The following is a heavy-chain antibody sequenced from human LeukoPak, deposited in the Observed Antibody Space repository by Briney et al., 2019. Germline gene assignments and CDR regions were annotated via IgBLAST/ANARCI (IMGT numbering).Heavy chain of an antibody. J-gene: IGHJ6*03. CDR3: ARDPYSGSYGDYYYYYMDV. D-gene: IGHD1-26*01. CDR1: GFNFSRYI. Sequence: GGSLGLSCAASGFNFSRYIMNWVPQPPAKGQERVSSIIIRSSYIYYADSVKGRFTMSRDNAKNSLYLQMNSLRAEDTAVYYCARDPYSGSYGDYYYYYMDVWGKGTTVTISS. CDR2: IIIRSSYI. V-gene: IGHV3-21*01.